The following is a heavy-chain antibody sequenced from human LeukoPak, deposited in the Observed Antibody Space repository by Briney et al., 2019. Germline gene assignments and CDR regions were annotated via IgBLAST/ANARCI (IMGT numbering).Heavy chain of an antibody. CDR2: ISSNSSNI. CDR3: ARDVHPLIDY. CDR1: GFTISSDS. Sequence: GGSLRLSCAVSGFTISSDSMNWVRQAPGKGLEWVSSISSNSSNIYYADSVKGRFTISRDNAKNSLYLQMNSLRAEDTAVYYCARDVHPLIDYWGQGTLVTVSS. V-gene: IGHV3-21*01. J-gene: IGHJ4*02. D-gene: IGHD3-10*02.